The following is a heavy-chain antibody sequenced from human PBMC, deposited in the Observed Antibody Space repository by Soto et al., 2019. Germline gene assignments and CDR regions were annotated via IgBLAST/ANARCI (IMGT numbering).Heavy chain of an antibody. V-gene: IGHV3-21*01. Sequence: GGSLRLSCAASGFTFSSYSMNWVRQAPGKGLGWVSSISSSSSYIYYADSVKGRFTIPRDNAKNSLYLQMNSLRAEDTAVYYCASGYDYYDSSGYYFLGYYYYGMDVWGQGTTVTVSS. D-gene: IGHD3-22*01. CDR1: GFTFSSYS. CDR2: ISSSSSYI. CDR3: ASGYDYYDSSGYYFLGYYYYGMDV. J-gene: IGHJ6*02.